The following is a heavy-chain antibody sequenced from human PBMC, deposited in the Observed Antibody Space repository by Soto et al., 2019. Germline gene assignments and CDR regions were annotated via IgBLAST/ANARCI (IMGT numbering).Heavy chain of an antibody. J-gene: IGHJ6*02. CDR3: ARGNLDV. Sequence: QVQLRESGGGVVQPGRSPRLSCAASGFTFSLFTLHWVRQPPGKGLDWVAVVSTDVNNKFYASSVKGRFTISRDNSKNTMYLQMNNLRPEDTAVYYCARGNLDVWGQGTTVTVSS. CDR1: GFTFSLFT. V-gene: IGHV3-30-3*01. CDR2: VSTDVNNK. D-gene: IGHD1-7*01.